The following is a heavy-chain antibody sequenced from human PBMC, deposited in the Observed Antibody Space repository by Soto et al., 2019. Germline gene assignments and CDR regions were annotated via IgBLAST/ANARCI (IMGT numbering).Heavy chain of an antibody. J-gene: IGHJ4*02. CDR1: GYSFASQW. CDR2: IDLSESYT. CDR3: ATKGLTTYYVGY. Sequence: EVQLVQSGAEVKKSGESLRISCKVSGYSFASQWISWVRQVPGKGQEWMGRIDLSESYTTYNPSFQGHVTFSADKSITTAYLQWRSLEALDNAIYYCATKGLTTYYVGYWGQGTLVTVSS. V-gene: IGHV5-10-1*03.